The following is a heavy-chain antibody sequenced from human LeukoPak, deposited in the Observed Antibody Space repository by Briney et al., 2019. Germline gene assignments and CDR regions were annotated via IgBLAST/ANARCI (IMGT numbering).Heavy chain of an antibody. D-gene: IGHD6-13*01. CDR1: GFTFDGYD. CDR2: ISWNSGSI. Sequence: PGGSLRLSCAASGFTFDGYDMHWVRQAPGKGLEWVSGISWNSGSIGYADSVKGRFTISRDNAKNSLYLQMNSLRAEDTALYYCAKTTLYSSSWYYFDYWGQGTLVTVSS. CDR3: AKTTLYSSSWYYFDY. J-gene: IGHJ4*02. V-gene: IGHV3-9*01.